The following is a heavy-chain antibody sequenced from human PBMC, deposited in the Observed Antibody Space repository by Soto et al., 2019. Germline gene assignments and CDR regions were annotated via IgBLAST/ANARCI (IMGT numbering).Heavy chain of an antibody. CDR2: IYYSGST. J-gene: IGHJ3*02. V-gene: IGHV4-59*01. CDR3: ARTYDDSGPNSGGYGFDI. CDR1: GCSISSYY. D-gene: IGHD3-22*01. Sequence: SETLSLTCTVSGCSISSYYWSWIRQPPGKGLEWIGYIYYSGSTSYNPSLKSRVTISLDTSKNQFSLKLSSVTAADTAVYYCARTYDDSGPNSGGYGFDIWGPGTMVTVSS.